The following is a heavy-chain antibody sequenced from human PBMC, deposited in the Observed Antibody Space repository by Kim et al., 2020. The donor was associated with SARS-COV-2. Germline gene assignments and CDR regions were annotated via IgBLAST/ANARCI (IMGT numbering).Heavy chain of an antibody. Sequence: SETLSLTCTVSGGSISSGCYYWSWIRQHPGKGLEWIGYIYYSGSTYYNPSLKSRVTISVDTSKNQFSLKLSSVTAADTAVYYCARDLTIFGVLGAFDIWGQGTMVTVSS. J-gene: IGHJ3*02. CDR3: ARDLTIFGVLGAFDI. CDR2: IYYSGST. V-gene: IGHV4-31*03. D-gene: IGHD3-3*01. CDR1: GGSISSGCYY.